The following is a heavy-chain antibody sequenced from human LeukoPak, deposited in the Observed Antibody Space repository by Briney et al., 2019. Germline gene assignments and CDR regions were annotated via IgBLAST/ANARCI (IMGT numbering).Heavy chain of an antibody. CDR3: ARDRAYYGSGSGTRKFDP. Sequence: PSETLSLTCSVSGYSISSGYYWDWIRQPPGKGLEWIGYIYYSGSTNYNPSLKSRVTISLDTSKNQFSLKLSSVTAADTAVYYCARDRAYYGSGSGTRKFDPWGQGTLVTVSS. CDR1: GYSISSGYY. D-gene: IGHD3-10*01. V-gene: IGHV4-38-2*02. J-gene: IGHJ5*02. CDR2: IYYSGST.